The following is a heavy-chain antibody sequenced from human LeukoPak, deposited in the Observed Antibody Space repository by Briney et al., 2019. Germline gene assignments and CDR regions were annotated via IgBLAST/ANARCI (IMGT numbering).Heavy chain of an antibody. D-gene: IGHD5-18*01. CDR1: GFTFSSYA. V-gene: IGHV3-23*01. J-gene: IGHJ4*02. CDR3: AKVDTAMVYFDY. Sequence: GGSLRLSCAASGFTFSSYAMSWVRQAPGKGLEGVSAISGSGGSTYYADSVKGRFTISRDNSKNTLYLQMNSLRAEDTAVYYCAKVDTAMVYFDYWGQGTLVTVSS. CDR2: ISGSGGST.